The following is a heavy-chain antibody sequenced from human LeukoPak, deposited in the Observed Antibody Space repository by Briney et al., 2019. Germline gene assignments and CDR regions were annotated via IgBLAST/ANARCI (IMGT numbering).Heavy chain of an antibody. CDR3: ARGHGSYYGSGSYVHYYYMDV. D-gene: IGHD3-10*01. J-gene: IGHJ6*03. CDR2: INPSGGST. Sequence: ASVKVSCKASGYTFTSYYMHWVRQAPGQGLEWMGIINPSGGSTSYAQKFQGRVTITRNTSISTAYMELSSLRSEDTAVYYCARGHGSYYGSGSYVHYYYMDVWGKGTTVTVSS. CDR1: GYTFTSYY. V-gene: IGHV1-46*01.